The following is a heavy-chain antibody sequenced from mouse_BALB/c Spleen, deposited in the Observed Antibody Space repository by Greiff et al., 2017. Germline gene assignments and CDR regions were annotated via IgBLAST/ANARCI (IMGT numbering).Heavy chain of an antibody. D-gene: IGHD1-1*01. CDR2: IDTSDSYT. CDR1: GYTFTDYW. CDR3: ARIGSSFDY. V-gene: IGHV1-69*01. J-gene: IGHJ2*01. Sequence: QVQLQQPGAELVMPGASVKMSCKASGYTFTDYWMHWVKQRPGQGLEWIGAIDTSDSYTSYNQKFKGKATLTVDESSSTAYMQLSSLTSEDSAVYYCARIGSSFDYWGQGTTLTVSS.